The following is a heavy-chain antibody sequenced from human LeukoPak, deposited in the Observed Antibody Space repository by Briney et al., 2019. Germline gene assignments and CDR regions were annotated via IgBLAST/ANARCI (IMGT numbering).Heavy chain of an antibody. D-gene: IGHD6-19*01. V-gene: IGHV4-61*08. CDR2: IYYSGST. CDR3: ASYSSGWTGGAFDI. Sequence: SQTLSLTCTVSGGSINSDDYYWTWIRQPPGKGLEWIGYIYYSGSTNYNPSLKSRVTISVDTSKNQFSLKPSSVTAADTAVYYCASYSSGWTGGAFDIWGQGTMVTVSS. CDR1: GGSINSDDYY. J-gene: IGHJ3*02.